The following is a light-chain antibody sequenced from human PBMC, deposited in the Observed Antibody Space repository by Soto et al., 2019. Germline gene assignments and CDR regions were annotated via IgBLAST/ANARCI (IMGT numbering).Light chain of an antibody. V-gene: IGKV3-11*01. CDR2: DAS. CDR3: QQRCTWPRT. J-gene: IGKJ1*01. CDR1: QSGCSY. Sequence: EIVLTQSPATLSVSPGERATLSCRASQSGCSYLAWYQQKPGQAPRLLIFDASNRATGIPARFSGSVSGTDFTLTISSLEPGDFAVYYCQQRCTWPRTFGQGTKVEIK.